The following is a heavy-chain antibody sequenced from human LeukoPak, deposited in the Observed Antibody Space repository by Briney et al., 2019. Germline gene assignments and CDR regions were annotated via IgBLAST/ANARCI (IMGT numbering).Heavy chain of an antibody. D-gene: IGHD3-16*02. J-gene: IGHJ4*02. CDR1: GFTFSSYW. V-gene: IGHV3-7*01. Sequence: GGSLRLSCAASGFTFSSYWMSWVRQAPGKGLEWVANIKQDGSEKYYVDSVKGRFTISRDNAKNSLYLQMNSLRAEDTAVYYCARDLAGLWGSYPIDYWGQGTLVTVSS. CDR2: IKQDGSEK. CDR3: ARDLAGLWGSYPIDY.